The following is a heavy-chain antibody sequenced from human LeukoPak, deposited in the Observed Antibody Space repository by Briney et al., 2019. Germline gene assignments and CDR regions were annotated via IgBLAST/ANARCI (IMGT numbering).Heavy chain of an antibody. Sequence: PTGGSLRLSCAASGFSFSRYSMNWVRRAPGKGLEWVSYISSSSSTIYYADSVKGRFTISRDNAKNSLYLQMNSLRAEDTALYYCAKDVYSSGTGYFDYWGQGTLVTVSS. J-gene: IGHJ4*02. V-gene: IGHV3-48*04. CDR3: AKDVYSSGTGYFDY. CDR1: GFSFSRYS. CDR2: ISSSSSTI. D-gene: IGHD6-19*01.